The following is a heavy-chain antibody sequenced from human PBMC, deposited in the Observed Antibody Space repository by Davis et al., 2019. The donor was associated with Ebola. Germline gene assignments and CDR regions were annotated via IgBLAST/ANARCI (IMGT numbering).Heavy chain of an antibody. V-gene: IGHV3-23*01. Sequence: GGSLRLSCAASGFTFSTYAMGWLRQAPGKGLEWVSDISSGGGAPYYADSVKGRFTTFRDNPKNTLYLQMNSLRADDTAVYYCAKQRGVGAIDYDYWGRGTVVTVSS. CDR3: AKQRGVGAIDYDY. D-gene: IGHD1-26*01. J-gene: IGHJ4*02. CDR1: GFTFSTYA. CDR2: ISSGGGAP.